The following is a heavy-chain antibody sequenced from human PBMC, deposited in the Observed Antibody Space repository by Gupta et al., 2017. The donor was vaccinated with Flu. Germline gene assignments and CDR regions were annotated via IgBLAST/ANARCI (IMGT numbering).Heavy chain of an antibody. CDR3: ARGPFSYGYYYYGMDV. V-gene: IGHV3-74*01. D-gene: IGHD5-18*01. CDR1: GFTFSSYW. Sequence: EVQLVESGGGLVQPGGSLRLSCAASGFTFSSYWMPWVRQAPGKGLVWVSRINSDGSSTSYADSVKGRFTISRDNAKNTLYLQMNSLRAEDTAVYYCARGPFSYGYYYYGMDVWGQGTTVTVSS. CDR2: INSDGSST. J-gene: IGHJ6*02.